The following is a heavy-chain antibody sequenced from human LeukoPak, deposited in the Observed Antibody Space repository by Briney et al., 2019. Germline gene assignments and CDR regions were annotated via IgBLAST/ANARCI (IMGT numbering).Heavy chain of an antibody. CDR1: GFTFSSDW. Sequence: GGSLRLSCAVSGFTFSSDWMIWVRQAPGKGLEWVANINPDGSEKNYVDSVRGRFTISRDNAKNSLDLQMNSLRVEDTAVYYCARDLTIVATNDWGQGTLVTVSS. D-gene: IGHD5-12*01. V-gene: IGHV3-7*01. J-gene: IGHJ4*02. CDR2: INPDGSEK. CDR3: ARDLTIVATND.